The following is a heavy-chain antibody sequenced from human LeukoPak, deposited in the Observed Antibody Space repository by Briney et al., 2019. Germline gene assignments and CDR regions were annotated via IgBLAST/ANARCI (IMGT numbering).Heavy chain of an antibody. J-gene: IGHJ4*02. D-gene: IGHD3-10*01. CDR3: ATDRARGGDSFDY. V-gene: IGHV4-59*06. Sequence: SETLSLTCTVSGGSISSYYWSWIRQPPGKGLEWIGYIYYSGSTYYNPSLKSRVTISGDTSKNQFSLNLSSVTAADTAVYYCATDRARGGDSFDYWGQGTLVTVSS. CDR2: IYYSGST. CDR1: GGSISSYY.